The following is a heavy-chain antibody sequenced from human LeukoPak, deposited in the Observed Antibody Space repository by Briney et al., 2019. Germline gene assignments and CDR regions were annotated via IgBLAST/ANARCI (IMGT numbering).Heavy chain of an antibody. CDR2: INPNSGGT. V-gene: IGHV1-2*06. J-gene: IGHJ4*02. D-gene: IGHD1-26*01. CDR1: GYTFTGYY. Sequence: GASVKVSCKASGYTFTGYYMHWVRQAPGQGLEWMGRINPNSGGTNYAQKFQGRVTMTRDTSISTAYMELSRLRSDDTAVHYCARAAPGEWELPPPEPRQFDYWGQGTLVTVSS. CDR3: ARAAPGEWELPPPEPRQFDY.